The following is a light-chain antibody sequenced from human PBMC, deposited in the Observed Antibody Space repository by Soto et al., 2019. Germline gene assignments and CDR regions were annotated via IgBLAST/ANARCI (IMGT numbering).Light chain of an antibody. CDR3: SSYTSSSKDV. CDR1: SSDVGGYNY. CDR2: EVS. J-gene: IGLJ1*01. V-gene: IGLV2-14*01. Sequence: QSVLTQPASVSGSPGQSITISCTGTSSDVGGYNYVSWYQQHPGKAPKLMIYEVSNRPSGVSNRFSGSKSGNTASLTISGLQAEDEADYYCSSYTSSSKDVFGTGTKATVL.